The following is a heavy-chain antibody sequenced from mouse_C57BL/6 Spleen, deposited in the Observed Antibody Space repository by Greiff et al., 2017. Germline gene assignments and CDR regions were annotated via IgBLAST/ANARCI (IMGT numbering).Heavy chain of an antibody. J-gene: IGHJ2*01. CDR1: GYTFTSYW. V-gene: IGHV1-69*01. CDR3: ARWKLGRNFDY. Sequence: QVQLQQPGAELVMPGASVKLSCKASGYTFTSYWMHWVKQRPGQGLEWIGEIDPSDSYTNYNQKFKGKSTLTVDKSSSTAYMQLSSLTSEDSAVXYCARWKLGRNFDYWGQGTTLTVSS. D-gene: IGHD4-1*01. CDR2: IDPSDSYT.